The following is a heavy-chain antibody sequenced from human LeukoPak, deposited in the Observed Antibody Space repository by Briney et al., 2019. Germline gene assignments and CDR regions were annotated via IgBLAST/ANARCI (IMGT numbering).Heavy chain of an antibody. J-gene: IGHJ6*02. CDR2: INPSGGGT. CDR1: GYTFTSYY. D-gene: IGHD2-2*01. Sequence: GASVKVSCKASGYTFTSYYMHWVRQAPGQGLEWMGIINPSGGGTSYAQKFQGRVTMTRVTSTSTVYMELSSLRSEDTAVYYCARDAEVVPAALLYYYYYGMDVWGQGTTVTVSS. CDR3: ARDAEVVPAALLYYYYYGMDV. V-gene: IGHV1-46*01.